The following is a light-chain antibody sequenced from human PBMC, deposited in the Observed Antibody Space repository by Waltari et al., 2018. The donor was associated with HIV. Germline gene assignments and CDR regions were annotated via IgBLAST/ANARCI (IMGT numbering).Light chain of an antibody. V-gene: IGKV1-NL1*01. CDR1: QDISNS. Sequence: DIQMTQSPSSRSASVGDRVNITCRASQDISNSLAWYQQKVGEAPKLLLNTASLLESGVPSRFSGRGSGTVYTLTISSLQPEDFATYYCQQYYSSLCTFGQGTKVEIK. CDR2: TAS. CDR3: QQYYSSLCT. J-gene: IGKJ1*01.